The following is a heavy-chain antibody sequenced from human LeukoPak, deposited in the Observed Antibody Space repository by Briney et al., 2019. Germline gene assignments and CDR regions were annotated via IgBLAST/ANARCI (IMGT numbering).Heavy chain of an antibody. J-gene: IGHJ4*02. CDR2: IYSGGST. CDR1: GLSVSSNY. D-gene: IGHD5/OR15-5a*01. CDR3: ARDSVRAVMEEY. V-gene: IGHV3-53*01. Sequence: GGSLRLSCAASGLSVSSNYMSWVRQAPGKGLEWVSVIYSGGSTYYADSVKGRITISRDNAKNSLYLQMNSLRAEDTAVYYCARDSVRAVMEEYWGQGTLVTVSS.